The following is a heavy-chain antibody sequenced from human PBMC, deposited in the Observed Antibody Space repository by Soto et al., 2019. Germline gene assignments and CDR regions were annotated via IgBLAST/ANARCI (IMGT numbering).Heavy chain of an antibody. D-gene: IGHD3-16*01. CDR2: VSQDGTA. Sequence: ESGGGLAQRGGSLRLSCAASGFTFSTYTMAWVRQAPGRGPEWVAGVSQDGTAHYADSVKGRFTISRDNSRDTVYLQMITLRGEDTAVYSCAKDMRPDGVWDFDYWGQGTLVTVSS. V-gene: IGHV3-23*01. J-gene: IGHJ4*02. CDR3: AKDMRPDGVWDFDY. CDR1: GFTFSTYT.